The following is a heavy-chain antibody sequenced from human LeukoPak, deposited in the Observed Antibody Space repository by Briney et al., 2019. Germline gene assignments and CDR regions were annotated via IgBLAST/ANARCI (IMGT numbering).Heavy chain of an antibody. CDR2: INQGGGAK. D-gene: IGHD6-19*01. CDR1: GFNFRDFW. V-gene: IGHV3-7*01. Sequence: PGGSLRLSCAASGFNFRDFWMTWVRQAPGQGLEWVANINQGGGAKYYVDSVRGRFTISRDDAESSLYLQMNRLTDEDTAVYYCAKSGRIPVADIVDYWGQGTLVTVSS. CDR3: AKSGRIPVADIVDY. J-gene: IGHJ4*02.